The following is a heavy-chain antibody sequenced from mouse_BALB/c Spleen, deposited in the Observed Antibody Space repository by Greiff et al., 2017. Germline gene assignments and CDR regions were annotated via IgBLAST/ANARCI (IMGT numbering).Heavy chain of an antibody. CDR2: MWGDGST. Sequence: VQLQQSGPGLVAPSQSLSITCTVSGFSLTSYGVRWVRQPPGKGLEWLGVMWGDGSTNYHSAHISRLGTSKDNSKSQVFLKLNSLQTDDTATYYSAKIHYYSYRYAMDYWGQGTSVTVSA. V-gene: IGHV2-3*01. CDR1: GFSLTSYG. D-gene: IGHD1-2*01. CDR3: AKIHYYSYRYAMDY. J-gene: IGHJ4*01.